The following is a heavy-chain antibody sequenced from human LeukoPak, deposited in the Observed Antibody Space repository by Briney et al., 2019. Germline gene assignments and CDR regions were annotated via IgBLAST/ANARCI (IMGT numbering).Heavy chain of an antibody. D-gene: IGHD6-13*01. CDR3: ARAPIVAAGIQNYYYYYMDV. J-gene: IGHJ6*03. Sequence: GASVKVSCKASGHTFTSYYMRWVRQAPGQGLEWMGIINPSGGSASYAQKFQGRVTMTRDMSTSTVYMELSSLRSEDTAVYYCARAPIVAAGIQNYYYYYMDVCGKGTTVTVS. CDR1: GHTFTSYY. CDR2: INPSGGSA. V-gene: IGHV1-46*01.